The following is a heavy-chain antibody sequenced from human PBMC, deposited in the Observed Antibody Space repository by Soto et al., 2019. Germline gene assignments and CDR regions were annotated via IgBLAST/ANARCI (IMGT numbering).Heavy chain of an antibody. CDR1: GGTFSSYA. D-gene: IGHD4-17*01. CDR3: ARVGVTTLFDYYYYYGMDV. V-gene: IGHV1-69*13. Sequence: SVKVSCKASGGTFSSYAISWVRQAPGQGLEWMGGIIPIFGAANYTQKFQGRVTITADESTSTAYMEMSSLRSEDTAVYYCARVGVTTLFDYYYYYGMDVWGQGTTVTVSS. CDR2: IIPIFGAA. J-gene: IGHJ6*02.